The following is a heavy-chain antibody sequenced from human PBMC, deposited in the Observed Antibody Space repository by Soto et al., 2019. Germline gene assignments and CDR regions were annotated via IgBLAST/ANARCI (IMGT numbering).Heavy chain of an antibody. D-gene: IGHD4-17*01. V-gene: IGHV4-39*01. CDR1: GGSISSSSYY. CDR3: ARLRTAFDP. Sequence: PSETLSLTCTVSGGSISSSSYYWGWIRQPPGKGLEWIGSIYYSGSTYYNPSLKSRVTLSVDTSKNQFSLKLSSVTAADTAVYYCARLRTAFDPWGQGTLVTVSS. CDR2: IYYSGST. J-gene: IGHJ5*02.